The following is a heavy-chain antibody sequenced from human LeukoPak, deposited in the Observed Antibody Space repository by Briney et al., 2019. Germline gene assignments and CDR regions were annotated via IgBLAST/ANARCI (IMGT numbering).Heavy chain of an antibody. V-gene: IGHV4-59*01. CDR2: IYYSGST. J-gene: IGHJ3*02. CDR3: ARGMATNDAFDI. D-gene: IGHD5-24*01. CDR1: GGSISSYY. Sequence: SETLSLTCTVSGGSISSYYWSWIRQPPGKGLEWIGYIYYSGSTNYNPSLKSRGTISVDTSKNQFSLKLSSVTTADTAVYYCARGMATNDAFDIWGQGTMVTVSS.